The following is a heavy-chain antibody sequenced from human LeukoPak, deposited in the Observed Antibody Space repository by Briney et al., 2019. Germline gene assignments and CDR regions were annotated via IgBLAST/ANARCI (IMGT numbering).Heavy chain of an antibody. CDR3: AKSSGSYAYYFFS. Sequence: PGGSLRLSCVASGFTFSGYAMTWVRQAPGKGLEWVSSISVSGCNTYYADSVKGRFTISRDNSKNTLYLHMNTLRAEDTAVYCCAKSSGSYAYYFFSSGAGALVTVSS. V-gene: IGHV3-23*01. D-gene: IGHD1-26*01. CDR2: ISVSGCNT. J-gene: IGHJ5*02. CDR1: GFTFSGYA.